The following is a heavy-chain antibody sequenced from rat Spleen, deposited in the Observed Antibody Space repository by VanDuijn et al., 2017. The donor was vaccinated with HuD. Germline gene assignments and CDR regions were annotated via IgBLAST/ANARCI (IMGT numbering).Heavy chain of an antibody. CDR3: ARRHYGYTDYFDY. J-gene: IGHJ2*01. V-gene: IGHV5-29*01. Sequence: EVKLVESGGGLVQPGRSLKLSCAASGFNFNDHWMGWVRQAPTKGLEWVATISSDGGRNFYRDSVKGRFTISRDNAKSTLSLQMDSLRSEDTATFYCARRHYGYTDYFDYWGQGVMVTVSS. D-gene: IGHD1-9*01. CDR2: ISSDGGRN. CDR1: GFNFNDHW.